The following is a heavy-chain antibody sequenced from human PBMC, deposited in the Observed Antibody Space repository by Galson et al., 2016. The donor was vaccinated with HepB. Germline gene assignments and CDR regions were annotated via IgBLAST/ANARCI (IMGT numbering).Heavy chain of an antibody. CDR1: GFTFSAYA. Sequence: SLRLSCAASGFTFSAYAIHWVRQAPGKGLEWVSGISASGGSTHYADSVKGRFTFSRDSSKNTLYLQMNSLRAEDTAVYYCAKGRPDYYGSGSCAPLDYWGQGTLVTVSS. CDR3: AKGRPDYYGSGSCAPLDY. V-gene: IGHV3-23*01. D-gene: IGHD3-10*01. CDR2: ISASGGST. J-gene: IGHJ4*02.